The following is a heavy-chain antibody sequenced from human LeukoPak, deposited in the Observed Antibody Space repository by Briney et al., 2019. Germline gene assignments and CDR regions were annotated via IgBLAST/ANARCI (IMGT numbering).Heavy chain of an antibody. CDR3: ARAEYYDSTRSDY. J-gene: IGHJ4*02. CDR2: INPNSGGT. V-gene: IGHV1-2*02. D-gene: IGHD3-22*01. Sequence: GASVKVSCKTSGYTFTGYYMHWVRQAPGQGLEWMGWINPNSGGTNYAQKFQGRVTMTRDTSISTAYMELSRLRSDDTAVYYCARAEYYDSTRSDYWGQGTLVTVSS. CDR1: GYTFTGYY.